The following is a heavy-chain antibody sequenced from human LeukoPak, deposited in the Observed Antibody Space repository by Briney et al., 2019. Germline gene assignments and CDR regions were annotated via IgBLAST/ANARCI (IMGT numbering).Heavy chain of an antibody. V-gene: IGHV3-7*01. D-gene: IGHD6-13*01. J-gene: IGHJ4*02. CDR3: ARGPTVYSSSWYGYYFDY. CDR1: GFTLSDYW. Sequence: PGGSLRLSCAVSGFTLSDYWMSWVRQAPGKGLEWVANIKQDGSEKYYVDSVKGRFTISRDNAKNSLYLQMNSLRAEDTAVYYCARGPTVYSSSWYGYYFDYWGQGTLVTVSS. CDR2: IKQDGSEK.